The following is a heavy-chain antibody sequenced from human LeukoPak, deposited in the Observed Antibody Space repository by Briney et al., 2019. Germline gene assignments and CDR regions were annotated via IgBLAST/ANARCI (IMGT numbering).Heavy chain of an antibody. Sequence: GGSLRLSCAASGFTFSSHWMSWVRQAPGKGLEWVANVKQDGSEKYYVDSVKGRFTISRDNAKNSLYLQMNSLRAEDTAVYYCARDTPVRDAFDIWGQGTMVTVSS. D-gene: IGHD2-2*01. CDR2: VKQDGSEK. J-gene: IGHJ3*02. CDR1: GFTFSSHW. V-gene: IGHV3-7*03. CDR3: ARDTPVRDAFDI.